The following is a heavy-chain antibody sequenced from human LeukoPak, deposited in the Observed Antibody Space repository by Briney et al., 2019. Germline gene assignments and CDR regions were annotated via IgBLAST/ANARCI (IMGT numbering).Heavy chain of an antibody. Sequence: GGSLRLSCAASGFTFSSFWMSWVRQAPGRGLEWVATIKQDGSEKYYVDSVKGRFTISRDNAKNSLYLQMNSLRAEDTALYYCARGRMVRGVIHYYYYMDVWGKGTTVTVSS. V-gene: IGHV3-7*03. J-gene: IGHJ6*03. CDR2: IKQDGSEK. CDR3: ARGRMVRGVIHYYYYMDV. CDR1: GFTFSSFW. D-gene: IGHD3-10*01.